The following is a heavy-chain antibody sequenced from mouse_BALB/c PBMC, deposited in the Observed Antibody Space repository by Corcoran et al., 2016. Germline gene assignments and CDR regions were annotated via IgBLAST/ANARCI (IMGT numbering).Heavy chain of an antibody. V-gene: IGHV14-3*02. CDR2: IDPANGNT. Sequence: EVQLQQSGAELVKPGASVKLSCTASGFNIKDTYMHWVKQRPEQGLEWIGRIDPANGNTKYDPKFQGKATITADTSSNTAYLQLSSLTSEDTAVYYCARGYGSFAWFAYWGQGTLVTVSA. D-gene: IGHD1-1*01. CDR1: GFNIKDTY. J-gene: IGHJ3*01. CDR3: ARGYGSFAWFAY.